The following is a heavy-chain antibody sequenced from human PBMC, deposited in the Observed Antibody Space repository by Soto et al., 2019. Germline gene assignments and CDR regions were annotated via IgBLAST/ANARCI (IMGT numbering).Heavy chain of an antibody. D-gene: IGHD3-22*01. Sequence: PGGSLRLSCAASGFTFSNAWINWFRQAPGKGLEWVGRIKSKTDGGTTDYAEPVKGRFAISRDDSNNMVYLQMNSLKIEDTAVYYCTTDSYSTIIIVRFDYWGHGTLVTVS. CDR3: TTDSYSTIIIVRFDY. CDR2: IKSKTDGGTT. J-gene: IGHJ4*01. CDR1: GFTFSNAW. V-gene: IGHV3-15*07.